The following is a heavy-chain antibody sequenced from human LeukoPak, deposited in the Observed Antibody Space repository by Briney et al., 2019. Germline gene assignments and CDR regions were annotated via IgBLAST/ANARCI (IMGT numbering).Heavy chain of an antibody. CDR1: GFSFSSFW. CDR2: INQDETEK. Sequence: GGSLRLSCGASGFSFSSFWISFVREAPGKGLEWGATINQDETEKYYVDSVTGRFTISRDNAKNSLYLQMNSLRADDTAVYYCAKPYYYSSGSLSWGQGTLITVSS. J-gene: IGHJ4*02. D-gene: IGHD3-10*01. CDR3: AKPYYYSSGSLS. V-gene: IGHV3-7*01.